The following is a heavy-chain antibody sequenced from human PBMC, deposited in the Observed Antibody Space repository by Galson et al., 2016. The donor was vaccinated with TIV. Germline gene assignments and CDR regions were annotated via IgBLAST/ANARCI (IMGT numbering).Heavy chain of an antibody. Sequence: SLRLSCAASGFTFRSSAMYWVRQAPGKGLQCVAIISYDGNYKYYADSVKGRFTISRDNSKNTLYLQMNGLRPADTALYYCAREDHQYGSDWYSYYYYYGMDSWGQGPTVTV. J-gene: IGHJ6*02. CDR2: ISYDGNYK. D-gene: IGHD6-19*01. V-gene: IGHV3-30*04. CDR1: GFTFRSSA. CDR3: AREDHQYGSDWYSYYYYYGMDS.